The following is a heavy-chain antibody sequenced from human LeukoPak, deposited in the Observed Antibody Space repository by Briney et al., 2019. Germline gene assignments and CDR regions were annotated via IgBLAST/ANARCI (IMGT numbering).Heavy chain of an antibody. CDR3: ARAPQYGCSGGSCWYNWFDP. CDR2: INAGNGNT. D-gene: IGHD2-15*01. Sequence: ASVKVSCKASGYTFTSYAMHWVRQAPGQRLEWMGWINAGNGNTKYSQEFQGRVTITRDTSASTAYMELSSLRSEDMAVYYCARAPQYGCSGGSCWYNWFDPWGQGTLVTVSS. V-gene: IGHV1-3*03. CDR1: GYTFTSYA. J-gene: IGHJ5*02.